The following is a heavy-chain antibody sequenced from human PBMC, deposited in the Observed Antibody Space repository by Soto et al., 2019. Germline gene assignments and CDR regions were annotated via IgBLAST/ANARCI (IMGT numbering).Heavy chain of an antibody. CDR3: ARGEQYSGRIFDY. CDR1: GDSVSSNSAG. CDR2: TYYRSKWYY. Sequence: PSQTLSLTCAITGDSVSSNSAGWSWVRQSPSRGLEWLGRTYYRSKWYYEYAVSVRGRITINPDASKNQYSLQLNSVTPEDTAVYFCARGEQYSGRIFDYWGQGTLVTVSS. V-gene: IGHV6-1*01. D-gene: IGHD1-26*01. J-gene: IGHJ4*01.